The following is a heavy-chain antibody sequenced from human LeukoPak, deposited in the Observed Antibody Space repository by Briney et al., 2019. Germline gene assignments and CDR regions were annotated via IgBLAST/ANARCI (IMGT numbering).Heavy chain of an antibody. CDR1: GYTFTSYG. CDR2: ISAYNGNT. V-gene: IGHV1-18*01. Sequence: DSVKVSFKASGYTFTSYGISWVRQAPGQGLEWMAWISAYNGNTDYAQNLRGRVTMTTDTSTSTAYMELRSLRSDDTAVYYCARDSVDGSGTYYNDSPDYWGQGTLVTVSS. CDR3: ARDSVDGSGTYYNDSPDY. D-gene: IGHD3-10*01. J-gene: IGHJ4*02.